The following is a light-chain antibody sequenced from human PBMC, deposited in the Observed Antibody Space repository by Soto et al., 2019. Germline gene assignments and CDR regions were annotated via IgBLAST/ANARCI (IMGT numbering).Light chain of an antibody. CDR3: QSYDSSLSVV. J-gene: IGLJ2*01. Sequence: QLVLTQPPSVSGAPGQRVTISCTGSSSNIGAGYDVHWYQQLPGTAPKLLIYGNSNRPSGVPDRFSGSKSGTSASLAITGLQAEDEADYNCQSYDSSLSVVFGGGTKLTGL. CDR1: SSNIGAGYD. V-gene: IGLV1-40*01. CDR2: GNS.